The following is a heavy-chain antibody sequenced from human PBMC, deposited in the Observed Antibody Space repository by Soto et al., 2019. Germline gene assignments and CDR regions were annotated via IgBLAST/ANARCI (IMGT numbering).Heavy chain of an antibody. D-gene: IGHD2-15*01. CDR3: TRQTYYRNPSGDGALDV. Sequence: QVYLMQSGVEVKRPGASMRVSCRASGYAFPNYGISWVRQAPGQGLEWMGWISAHNGNTNYTQKFQGRVTMTTDTSTSTAYMEMRSLGSDDTAVYYCTRQTYYRNPSGDGALDVWGQGTLVTVSS. CDR1: GYAFPNYG. CDR2: ISAHNGNT. J-gene: IGHJ3*01. V-gene: IGHV1-18*01.